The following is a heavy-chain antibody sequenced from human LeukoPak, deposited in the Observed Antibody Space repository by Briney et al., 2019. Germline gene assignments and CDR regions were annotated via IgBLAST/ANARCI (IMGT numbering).Heavy chain of an antibody. CDR1: GYTFTGYY. CDR2: INPNSGGT. D-gene: IGHD3-22*01. Sequence: REASVKVSCKASGYTFTGYYMHWVRQAPGQGLEWMGWINPNSGGTNYAQKFQGRVTMTRDTSISTAYMELSRLRSDDTAVYYCARAHYYDSSGYYLFDYWGQGTLVTVSS. J-gene: IGHJ4*02. V-gene: IGHV1-2*02. CDR3: ARAHYYDSSGYYLFDY.